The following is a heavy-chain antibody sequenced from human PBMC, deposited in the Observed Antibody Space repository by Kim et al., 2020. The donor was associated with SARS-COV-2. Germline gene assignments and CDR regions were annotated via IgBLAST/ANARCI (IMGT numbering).Heavy chain of an antibody. CDR1: GYTFTSYG. Sequence: ASVKVSCKASGYTFTSYGISWVRQAPGQGLECMGWISAYNGNTNYAQKLQGGVTMTTDTSTSTAYMELRSLRSDDTAVYYCARDGYGLTYYYGSGSYPNAFDIWGQGTMVTVSS. CDR3: ARDGYGLTYYYGSGSYPNAFDI. V-gene: IGHV1-18*04. J-gene: IGHJ3*02. CDR2: ISAYNGNT. D-gene: IGHD3-10*01.